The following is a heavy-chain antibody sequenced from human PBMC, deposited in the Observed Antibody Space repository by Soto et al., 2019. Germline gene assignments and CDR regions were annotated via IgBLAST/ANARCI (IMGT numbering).Heavy chain of an antibody. Sequence: SETLSLTCAVYGVSFSGYYWSWIRQPPGKGLEWIGEINHSGSTNYNPSLKSRVTISVDTSKNQFSLKLSSVTAADTAVYYCARANYGGGRGNAFDIWGQGTMVTVSS. CDR3: ARANYGGGRGNAFDI. J-gene: IGHJ3*02. V-gene: IGHV4-34*01. D-gene: IGHD1-26*01. CDR2: INHSGST. CDR1: GVSFSGYY.